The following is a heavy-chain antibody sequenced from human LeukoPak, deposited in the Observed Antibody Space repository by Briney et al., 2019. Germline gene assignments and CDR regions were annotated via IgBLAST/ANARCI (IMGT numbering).Heavy chain of an antibody. J-gene: IGHJ4*02. CDR2: IKQDGSEK. D-gene: IGHD2-15*01. CDR3: AKREGYGRVDY. Sequence: GGSLRLSCAASGFTFSSYWMSWVRQAPGKGLEWVANIKQDGSEKYYVDSVKGRFTISRDNAKNPLYLQMKSLRAEDTAIYYCAKREGYGRVDYWGQGILVAVSS. V-gene: IGHV3-7*03. CDR1: GFTFSSYW.